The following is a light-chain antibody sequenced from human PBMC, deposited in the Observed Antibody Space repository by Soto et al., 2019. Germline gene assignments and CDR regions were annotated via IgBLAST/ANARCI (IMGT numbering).Light chain of an antibody. Sequence: QSALTQPASVSGSPGQSIIISCTAASSDVGTYSLVSWYQQHPGKAPKLMIYEGSRRPSGVSNRFSGSTSDNTASLTISGLQAEDEADYYCCSYTSSRTHVFGGGTKLTVL. CDR1: SSDVGTYSL. V-gene: IGLV2-14*02. J-gene: IGLJ2*01. CDR3: CSYTSSRTHV. CDR2: EGS.